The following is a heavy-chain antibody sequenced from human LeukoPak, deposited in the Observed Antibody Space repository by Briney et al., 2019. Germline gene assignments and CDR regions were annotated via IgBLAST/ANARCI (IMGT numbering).Heavy chain of an antibody. J-gene: IGHJ4*02. D-gene: IGHD5-18*01. Sequence: SETLSLTCAVYGGSFSGYYWSWIRQPPGKGLEWIGEINHSGSTNYNPPLKSRVTISVDTSKNQFSLKLSSVTAADTAVYYCPRGNVDTAMVWYFDYWGQGTLVTVSS. CDR3: PRGNVDTAMVWYFDY. V-gene: IGHV4-34*01. CDR1: GGSFSGYY. CDR2: INHSGST.